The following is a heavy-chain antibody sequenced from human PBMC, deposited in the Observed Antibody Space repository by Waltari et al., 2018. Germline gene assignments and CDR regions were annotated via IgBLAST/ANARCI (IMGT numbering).Heavy chain of an antibody. CDR1: GGSISSSSYY. D-gene: IGHD3-22*01. CDR2: IKQDGSEK. CDR3: ATECSDSICRGVGV. J-gene: IGHJ3*01. V-gene: IGHV3-7*01. Sequence: LQLQESGPGLVKPSETLSLTCTVSGGSISSSSYYWGWIRQPPGKGLEWVANIKQDGSEKNYVDSVKGRFTISRDNAKNSLFLQMNSLRGEDTAVYYCATECSDSICRGVGVWGQGTMVTVSS.